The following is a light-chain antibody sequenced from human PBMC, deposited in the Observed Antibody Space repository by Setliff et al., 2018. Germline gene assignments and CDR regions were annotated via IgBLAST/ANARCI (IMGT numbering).Light chain of an antibody. CDR1: SSDVGAYNY. CDR3: CSYTGFSYV. Sequence: QSALTQPRSVSGSPGRSVTISCTGTSSDVGAYNYVSWYQQHPGKVPKLMIYGVRKRPSGVPDRFSGSKSGNTASLTISGLQAEDEADYYCCSYTGFSYVFGSGTKVTVL. CDR2: GVR. V-gene: IGLV2-11*01. J-gene: IGLJ1*01.